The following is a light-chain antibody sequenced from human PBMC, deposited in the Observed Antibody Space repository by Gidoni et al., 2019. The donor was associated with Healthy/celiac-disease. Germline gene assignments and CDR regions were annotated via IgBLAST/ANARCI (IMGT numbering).Light chain of an antibody. Sequence: DIQMTQSLSSLSASVGDRVTITCRASQSISSYLNWYQQKPGKAPKLLIYAASSLQSGVPSRFSGSGAGTDFTITISSLQPEDFATYYCRQSYSTPPWTFGQGTKVEIK. CDR3: RQSYSTPPWT. CDR2: AAS. V-gene: IGKV1-39*01. J-gene: IGKJ1*01. CDR1: QSISSY.